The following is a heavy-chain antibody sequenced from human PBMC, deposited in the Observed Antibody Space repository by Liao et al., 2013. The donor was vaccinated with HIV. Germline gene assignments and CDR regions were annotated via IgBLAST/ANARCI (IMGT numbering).Heavy chain of an antibody. D-gene: IGHD6-13*01. CDR2: IYPSGST. J-gene: IGHJ6*03. V-gene: IGHV4-4*07. CDR3: ARDVAAAGTGYMDV. Sequence: QVQLQESGPGLVKPSETLSLTCTVSGGSISSYYWSWIRQPAGKGLEWIGRIYPSGSTNYNPSLKSRVTMSVDTSKSQFSLHLNSVTAADTAVYYCARDVAAAGTGYMDVWGKGTTVTVSS. CDR1: GGSISSYY.